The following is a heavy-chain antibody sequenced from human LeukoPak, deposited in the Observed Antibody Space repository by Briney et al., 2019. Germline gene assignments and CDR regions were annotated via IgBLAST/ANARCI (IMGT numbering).Heavy chain of an antibody. CDR3: ARVTLEYYDILTGYSYWFDP. V-gene: IGHV1-18*01. D-gene: IGHD3-9*01. CDR1: GYTFTNYG. CDR2: ISAYNGNT. Sequence: AASVKVSCKASGYTFTNYGISWVRQAPGQGLEWMGWISAYNGNTNYAQKLQGRVTMATDTSTSTAYMELRSLRSDDTAVYYCARVTLEYYDILTGYSYWFDPWGQGTLVTVSS. J-gene: IGHJ5*02.